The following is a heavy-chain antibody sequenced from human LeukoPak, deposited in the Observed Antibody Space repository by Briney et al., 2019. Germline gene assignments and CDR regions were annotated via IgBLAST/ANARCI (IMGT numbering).Heavy chain of an antibody. CDR1: GYTFTGYY. CDR3: ARVNLGYYDSSGYYDY. CDR2: INPNSGGT. V-gene: IGHV1-2*02. J-gene: IGHJ4*02. D-gene: IGHD3-22*01. Sequence: GSVKVSCKASGYTFTGYYMHCVGQAAGQELEWMGWINPNSGGTNYAQKFQGRVTMTRDTSISTAYMELSRLRSDDTAVYYCARVNLGYYDSSGYYDYWGQGTLVTVSS.